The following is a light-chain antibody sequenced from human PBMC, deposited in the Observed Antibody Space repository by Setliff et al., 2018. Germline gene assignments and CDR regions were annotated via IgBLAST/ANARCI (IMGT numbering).Light chain of an antibody. V-gene: IGLV1-40*01. J-gene: IGLJ1*01. CDR2: GNN. CDR3: QSYDSSLSAYV. Sequence: QSVLTQPPSVSGAPGQRVTISCAGRSSNIGAGYDVHWYQQPPGTAPKLLIYGNNNRPSGVPDRFSGSQSGTSASLAITGLHSEDEADYYCQSYDSSLSAYVFGTGTKVTVL. CDR1: SSNIGAGYD.